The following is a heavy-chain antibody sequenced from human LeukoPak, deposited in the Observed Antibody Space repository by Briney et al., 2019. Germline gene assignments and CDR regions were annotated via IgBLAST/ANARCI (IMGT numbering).Heavy chain of an antibody. Sequence: GGSLRLSCAASGFTFSTYGMHWVRQAPGKGLEWVAVITNDGNYEKYADAVRGRFTISRDNSKNTPYLQMNSLSAEDTAVYYCARDSITGDSSLDFWGRGTLVTVYS. CDR3: ARDSITGDSSLDF. D-gene: IGHD7-27*01. J-gene: IGHJ4*02. CDR2: ITNDGNYE. CDR1: GFTFSTYG. V-gene: IGHV3-33*05.